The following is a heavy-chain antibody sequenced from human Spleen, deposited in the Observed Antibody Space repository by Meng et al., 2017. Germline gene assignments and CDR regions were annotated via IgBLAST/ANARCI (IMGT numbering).Heavy chain of an antibody. Sequence: QVQVQESGPGLVKPSGTLSLTCAGSGGSISSSNWWSWVRQPPGKGLEWIGEINRSGSTTYNPSLKSLVTISVDTSKNQFSLKLSSVTAADTAVYYCARVTTVTDIYFDYWGQGTLVTVSS. D-gene: IGHD4-17*01. V-gene: IGHV4-4*02. CDR1: GGSISSSNW. CDR3: ARVTTVTDIYFDY. CDR2: INRSGST. J-gene: IGHJ4*02.